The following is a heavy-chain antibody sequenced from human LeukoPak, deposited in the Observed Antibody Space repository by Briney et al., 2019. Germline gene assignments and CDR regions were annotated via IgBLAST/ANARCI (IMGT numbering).Heavy chain of an antibody. CDR1: GGSISSYY. J-gene: IGHJ5*02. CDR3: ARAITYYDFWSGSPTGWFDP. CDR2: IYYSGST. D-gene: IGHD3-3*01. V-gene: IGHV4-59*01. Sequence: PSETLSLTCTVSGGSISSYYWSWIRQPPGKGLEWIGYIYYSGSTNYNPSLKSRVTISVDTSKNQFSLKLSSVTAADTAVYYCARAITYYDFWSGSPTGWFDPWGQGTLVTVSS.